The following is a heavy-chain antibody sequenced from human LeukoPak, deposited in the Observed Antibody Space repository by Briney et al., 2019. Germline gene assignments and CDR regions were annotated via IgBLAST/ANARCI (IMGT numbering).Heavy chain of an antibody. Sequence: GGSLRLSCAASGFTFSTYAMNWVRQAPGKGLEWVSYISSSSSTIYYADSVKGRFTISRDNAKNSLYLQMNSLRDEDTAVYYCAREVLGYSYGYGDYWGQGTLVTVSS. CDR3: AREVLGYSYGYGDY. CDR1: GFTFSTYA. V-gene: IGHV3-48*02. CDR2: ISSSSSTI. D-gene: IGHD5-18*01. J-gene: IGHJ4*02.